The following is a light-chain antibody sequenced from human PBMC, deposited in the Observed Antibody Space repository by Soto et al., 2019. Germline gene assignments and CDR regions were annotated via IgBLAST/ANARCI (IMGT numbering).Light chain of an antibody. V-gene: IGKV3-20*01. J-gene: IGKJ4*01. CDR3: QQYGSSPLT. CDR2: GAS. CDR1: QSVRSSY. Sequence: EIVLTQSPGTLSLSPGERATLSCRASQSVRSSYLAWYQQKPGQAPRLLIYGASSRTTDFADRFSGSGSGTDVPLTISRLEPDDFAVYYCQQYGSSPLTFGGGTKVEIK.